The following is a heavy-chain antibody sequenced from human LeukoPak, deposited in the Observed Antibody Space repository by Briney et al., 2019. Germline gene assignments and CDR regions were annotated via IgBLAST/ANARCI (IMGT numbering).Heavy chain of an antibody. Sequence: GGSLRLSCAASGFSLSNTYISWVRQAPGKGLEWVSVIYTGGIAYYAESVKGRFTISRDNSKNTLYLQMSSLRAEDTAVYYCARDAYSSGWYRWFDPWGQGTLVTVSS. CDR1: GFSLSNTY. CDR3: ARDAYSSGWYRWFDP. CDR2: IYTGGIA. V-gene: IGHV3-53*01. D-gene: IGHD6-19*01. J-gene: IGHJ5*02.